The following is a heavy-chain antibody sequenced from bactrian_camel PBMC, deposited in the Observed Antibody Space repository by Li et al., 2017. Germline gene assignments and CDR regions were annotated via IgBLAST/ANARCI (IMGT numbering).Heavy chain of an antibody. CDR1: DYAYEFDC. V-gene: IGHV3S1*01. CDR3: AADFITDRGFPAECLPGRNEFGY. CDR2: IYLISHDGRT. Sequence: HVQLVESGGGSAQPGGSLTLSCASPDYAYEFDCMGWFRQVPGKERERVASIYLISHDGRTYYSDSVKDRFTISRTISISRIENTVFLQMNNLNAEDTAVYYCAADFITDRGFPAECLPGRNEFGYWGQGTQVTVS. J-gene: IGHJ6*01. D-gene: IGHD5*01.